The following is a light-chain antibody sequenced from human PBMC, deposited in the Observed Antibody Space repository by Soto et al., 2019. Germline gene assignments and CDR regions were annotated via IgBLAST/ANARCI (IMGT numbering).Light chain of an antibody. Sequence: QSVLTQPPSVSGAPGQRVTIYCTGTSSNIGAGYDVYWYQQLPGTAPKLLISGNNNRPSGVPDRFSGSRSGTAASLAITGLQAEDEADYYCQSYDSSLRGSNVFGTGTKLTVL. V-gene: IGLV1-40*01. CDR3: QSYDSSLRGSNV. CDR2: GNN. CDR1: SSNIGAGYD. J-gene: IGLJ1*01.